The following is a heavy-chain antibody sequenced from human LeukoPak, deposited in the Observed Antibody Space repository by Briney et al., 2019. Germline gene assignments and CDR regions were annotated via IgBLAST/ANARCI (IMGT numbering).Heavy chain of an antibody. CDR3: ARGGSSSSYYNNYGMDV. D-gene: IGHD6-13*01. V-gene: IGHV1-8*01. J-gene: IGHJ6*02. Sequence: ASVKVSCKASGYSMTSFDINWVRQGSGQGLEWMGWMNPKRGNTGYAPTFQGRVTITRDTSIDTAFMELSSLRPDDTAVYYCARGGSSSSYYNNYGMDVWGQGTTITVSS. CDR1: GYSMTSFD. CDR2: MNPKRGNT.